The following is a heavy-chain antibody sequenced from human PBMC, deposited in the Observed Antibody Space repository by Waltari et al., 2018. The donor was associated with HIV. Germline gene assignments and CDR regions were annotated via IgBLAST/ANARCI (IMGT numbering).Heavy chain of an antibody. D-gene: IGHD5-18*01. CDR3: AREDTAMVYYFDY. V-gene: IGHV4-61*02. J-gene: IGHJ4*02. CDR2: IYTSGST. Sequence: QVQLQESGPGLVKPSQTLSLTCTVSVGSIRSGNYYWNWLRQPAGKGLEWIGRIYTSGSTNYNPSLKSRVTISVDTSKNQFSLKLSSVTAADTAVYYCAREDTAMVYYFDYWGQGTLVTVSS. CDR1: VGSIRSGNYY.